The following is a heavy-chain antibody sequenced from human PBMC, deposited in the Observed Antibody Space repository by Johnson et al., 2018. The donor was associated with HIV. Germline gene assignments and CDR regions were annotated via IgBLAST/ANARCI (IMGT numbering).Heavy chain of an antibody. CDR3: AKAMIAAKGAFEI. V-gene: IGHV3-23*04. Sequence: VQLVESGGGLVQPGRSLRLSCVASRFTFSSYAIHWVRQAPGKGLEWVSEISGSGGSTYYADSVKGRFTISIDNSKNTLYLQMNSLRAEDTAVYYCAKAMIAAKGAFEIWGQGTMVTVSS. D-gene: IGHD3-22*01. J-gene: IGHJ3*02. CDR1: RFTFSSYA. CDR2: ISGSGGST.